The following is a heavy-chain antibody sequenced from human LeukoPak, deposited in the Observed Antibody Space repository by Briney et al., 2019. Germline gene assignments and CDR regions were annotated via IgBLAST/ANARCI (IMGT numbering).Heavy chain of an antibody. CDR2: ISKSGNNT. D-gene: IGHD4-17*01. CDR1: GFTFSSYA. J-gene: IGHJ4*02. Sequence: GESLTLSCAASGFTFSSYAMTWVRQAPGKGLEWVSGISKSGNNTYYADSVAGRLTISRDNSKNTLYLQMNSLSAEDTAVYYCAAAVTTGRAEHYWGQGTLVTVSS. CDR3: AAAVTTGRAEHY. V-gene: IGHV3-23*05.